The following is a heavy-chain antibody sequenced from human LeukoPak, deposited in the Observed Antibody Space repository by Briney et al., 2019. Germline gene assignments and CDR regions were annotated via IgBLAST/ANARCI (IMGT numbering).Heavy chain of an antibody. CDR2: IRYDGSNK. Sequence: GGSLRLSCAASGFTFSSYGMHWVRQAPGKGLEWEAFIRYDGSNKYYADSVKGRFTISRDNSKNTLYLQMNSLRAEDTAVYYCAKVGIQANPQRAFDYWGQGTLVTVSS. D-gene: IGHD6-25*01. CDR1: GFTFSSYG. V-gene: IGHV3-30*02. J-gene: IGHJ4*02. CDR3: AKVGIQANPQRAFDY.